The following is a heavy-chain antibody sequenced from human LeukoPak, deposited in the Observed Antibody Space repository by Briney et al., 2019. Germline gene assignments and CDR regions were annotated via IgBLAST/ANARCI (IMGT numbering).Heavy chain of an antibody. Sequence: GASVKVSCKTSVYSFTNYGISWVRQAPGQGLEWMGWISAYNANTNYAQKFQGRVTMTTDTSTSRAYMELRGLRSDDPAVYYCARDYDDILTGYPYYYTYYALDVWGQGTTVTVSS. J-gene: IGHJ6*02. CDR3: ARDYDDILTGYPYYYTYYALDV. CDR1: VYSFTNYG. CDR2: ISAYNANT. D-gene: IGHD3-9*01. V-gene: IGHV1-18*01.